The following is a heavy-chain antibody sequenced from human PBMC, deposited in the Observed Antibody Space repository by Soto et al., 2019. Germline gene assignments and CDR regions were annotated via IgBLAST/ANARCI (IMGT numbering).Heavy chain of an antibody. CDR2: IIPIFGTA. V-gene: IGHV1-69*12. Sequence: QVQLVQSGAEVKKPGSSVKVSFKASGGTFSSYAISWVRQAPGQGLEWMGGIIPIFGTANYAQKFQGRVTITADESTSTAYMELSSLRSEDTAVYYCARGDIVVVVAATPVYYYYGMDVWGQGTTVTVSS. CDR1: GGTFSSYA. D-gene: IGHD2-15*01. CDR3: ARGDIVVVVAATPVYYYYGMDV. J-gene: IGHJ6*02.